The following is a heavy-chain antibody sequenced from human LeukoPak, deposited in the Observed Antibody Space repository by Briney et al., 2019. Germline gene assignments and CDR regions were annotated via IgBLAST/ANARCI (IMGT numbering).Heavy chain of an antibody. J-gene: IGHJ4*02. CDR2: ISERGGGT. V-gene: IGHV3-23*01. Sequence: GGSLRLSCVVSGISLSNYGMTWVRQAPGKGLEWVSYISERGGGTTYADSVKGRFTISRATSLNTLYLQMNNLRADDTAVYFCAKRGVVIRGILVIGYHQEAYHYDFWGQGVLVTVSS. CDR1: GISLSNYG. D-gene: IGHD3-10*01. CDR3: AKRGVVIRGILVIGYHQEAYHYDF.